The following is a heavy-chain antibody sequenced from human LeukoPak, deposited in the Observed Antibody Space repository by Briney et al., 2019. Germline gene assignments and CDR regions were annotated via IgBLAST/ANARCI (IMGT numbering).Heavy chain of an antibody. J-gene: IGHJ4*02. D-gene: IGHD3-22*01. Sequence: GASVKVSCKASGYTFTSYGISWVRQAPGQGLEWMGWISAYNGNTNYAQKLQGRVTMTTDTYKSTAYMELRSLRSDDTAVYYCARDNPYYYDSSGYYLRDYWGQGTLVTVSS. CDR2: ISAYNGNT. V-gene: IGHV1-18*01. CDR1: GYTFTSYG. CDR3: ARDNPYYYDSSGYYLRDY.